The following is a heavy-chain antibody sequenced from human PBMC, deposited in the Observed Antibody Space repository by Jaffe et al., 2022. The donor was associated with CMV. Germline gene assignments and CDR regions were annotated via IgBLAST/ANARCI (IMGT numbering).Heavy chain of an antibody. V-gene: IGHV4-34*01. J-gene: IGHJ5*02. CDR3: ARGGRDLKQWLVRRGWFDP. CDR2: INHSGST. D-gene: IGHD6-19*01. Sequence: QVQLQQWGAGLLKPSETLSLTCAVYGGSFSGYYWSWIRQPPGKGLEWIGEINHSGSTNYNPSLKSRVTISVDTSKNQFSLKLSSVTAADTAVYYCARGGRDLKQWLVRRGWFDPWGQGTLVTVSS. CDR1: GGSFSGYY.